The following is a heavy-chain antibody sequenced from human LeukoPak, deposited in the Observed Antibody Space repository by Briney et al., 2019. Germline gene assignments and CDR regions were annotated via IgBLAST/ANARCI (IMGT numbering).Heavy chain of an antibody. CDR1: GGTFSSYA. V-gene: IGHV1-69*04. Sequence: SVKVSCKASGGTFSSYAISWVRQAPGQGLEWMGRIIPILGMANYAQMFQGRVTITADKSTSTAYMELSSLRSEDTAAYYCASEVAVVAATEPYFDYWGQGTLVTVSS. CDR2: IIPILGMA. J-gene: IGHJ4*02. CDR3: ASEVAVVAATEPYFDY. D-gene: IGHD2-15*01.